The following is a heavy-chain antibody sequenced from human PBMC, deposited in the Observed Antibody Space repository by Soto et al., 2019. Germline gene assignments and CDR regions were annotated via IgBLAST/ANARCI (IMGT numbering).Heavy chain of an antibody. CDR1: VGSISSYY. CDR3: ARLNGYCISTNCHGYYGMDV. D-gene: IGHD2-2*03. V-gene: IGHV4-59*08. CDR2: IYYSGST. J-gene: IGHJ6*02. Sequence: PSETLSLTCTVSVGSISSYYWSWIRQPPGKGLEWTGYIYYSGSTNYNPSLLSRVTISVDTSKNEFSLRLSSVTAADTAVYYCARLNGYCISTNCHGYYGMDVWGQGTTVTVSS.